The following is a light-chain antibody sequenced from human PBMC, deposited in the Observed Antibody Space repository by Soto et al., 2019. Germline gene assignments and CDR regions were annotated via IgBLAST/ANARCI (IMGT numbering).Light chain of an antibody. Sequence: EVGMSKSPASVSVCKGERASRSCRASQSVSSDLAWYHQKPGQAPRLLIYGASTRATGIPARFSGSGSGTEFTLTINSLQSEDFAVYYCQQYNNWPRTFGQGTKVDIK. CDR1: QSVSSD. V-gene: IGKV3-15*01. CDR3: QQYNNWPRT. CDR2: GAS. J-gene: IGKJ1*01.